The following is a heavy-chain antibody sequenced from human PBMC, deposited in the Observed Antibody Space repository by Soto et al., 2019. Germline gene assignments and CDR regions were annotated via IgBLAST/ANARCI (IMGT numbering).Heavy chain of an antibody. CDR3: ARDHGYYDSSGSLGY. CDR2: IWYDGSNK. Sequence: PGGSLRLSCAASAFTFSSYGMHWVRQAPGKGLEWVAVIWYDGSNKYYADSVKGRFTISRDNSKNTLYLQMNSLRAEDTAVYYCARDHGYYDSSGSLGYWGQGTLVTVS. V-gene: IGHV3-33*01. CDR1: AFTFSSYG. J-gene: IGHJ4*02. D-gene: IGHD3-22*01.